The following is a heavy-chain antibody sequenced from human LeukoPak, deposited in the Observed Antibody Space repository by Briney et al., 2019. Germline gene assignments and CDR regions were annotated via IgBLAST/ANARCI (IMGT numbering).Heavy chain of an antibody. V-gene: IGHV4-39*01. CDR3: VRHAHNPTFDF. CDR2: ISYTGST. CDR1: GVSITSSVSSTSNMFY. J-gene: IGHJ4*02. Sequence: SETLSLTCTVSGVSITSSVSSTSNMFYWAWVRQPPGKGLEWIGDISYTGSTYYNPSLKSRITISEDTSKNQFSLRLSSVTAADTAVYYCVRHAHNPTFDFWGQGTLVTVSS. D-gene: IGHD1-14*01.